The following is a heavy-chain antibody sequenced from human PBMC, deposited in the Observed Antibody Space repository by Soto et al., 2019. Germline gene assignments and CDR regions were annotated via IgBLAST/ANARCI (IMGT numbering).Heavy chain of an antibody. CDR3: ARGRYGDY. Sequence: QVHLVQSGAEVKKPGASVKVSCKGSGYAFTTYGITWVRQAPGQGPEWMGWISAHNGNTNYAQKLQGRVTETRDTSTSTAYLELRSLRSDDTAVYYCARGRYGDYWGQGALVTVSS. D-gene: IGHD1-1*01. CDR1: GYAFTTYG. J-gene: IGHJ4*02. CDR2: ISAHNGNT. V-gene: IGHV1-18*01.